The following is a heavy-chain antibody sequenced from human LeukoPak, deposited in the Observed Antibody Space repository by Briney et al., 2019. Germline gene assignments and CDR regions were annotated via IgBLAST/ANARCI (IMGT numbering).Heavy chain of an antibody. CDR2: INQDGSVK. J-gene: IGHJ4*02. D-gene: IGHD6-13*01. CDR1: TFTFSTYL. Sequence: GGSLRLSCAASTFTFSTYLMTWVRQAPGKGPEFVANINQDGSVKNYVDSVKGRFTISRDNAKNSLYLQMNSLRADDTAVYYCARDPGSSSFDYWGQGTLVTVSS. CDR3: ARDPGSSSFDY. V-gene: IGHV3-7*01.